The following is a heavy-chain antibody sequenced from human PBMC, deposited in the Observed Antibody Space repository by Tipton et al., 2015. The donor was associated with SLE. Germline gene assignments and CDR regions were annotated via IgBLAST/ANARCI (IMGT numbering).Heavy chain of an antibody. D-gene: IGHD1-26*01. Sequence: GLVKPSQTLSLTCAISGDSVSSNTAAWNWIRQSPSRGLEWLGRTYYRSKWYNDYAGSVKGRITVNPDTSKNQFSLQRKSVTPEDTAVYYCARDPFGSLDYWGQGTLVTVSS. V-gene: IGHV6-1*01. CDR2: TYYRSKWYN. CDR3: ARDPFGSLDY. CDR1: GDSVSSNTAA. J-gene: IGHJ4*02.